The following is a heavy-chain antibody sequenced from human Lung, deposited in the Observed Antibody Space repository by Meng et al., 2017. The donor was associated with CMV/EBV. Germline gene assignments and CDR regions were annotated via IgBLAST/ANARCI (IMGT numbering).Heavy chain of an antibody. CDR3: ARGGNFAP. CDR1: GYTFSTYT. V-gene: IGHV7-4-1*02. Sequence: QVQLVQSGSELKKPGASVNVYCKASGYTFSTYTITWVRQDHGRGLEWMGWISTNTGTPTYTQCFTGRFVFSLDTSVSTAYLQISSLKAEDTAVYYCARGGNFAPWGQGTLVTVSS. J-gene: IGHJ5*02. D-gene: IGHD2/OR15-2a*01. CDR2: ISTNTGTP.